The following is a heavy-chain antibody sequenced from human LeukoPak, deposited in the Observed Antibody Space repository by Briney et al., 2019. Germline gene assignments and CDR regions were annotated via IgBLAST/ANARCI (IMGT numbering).Heavy chain of an antibody. CDR1: GFTFSSYW. CDR3: ARDFSSSYDILTGYYMWLAFDI. J-gene: IGHJ3*02. D-gene: IGHD3-9*01. CDR2: INSDGSSA. V-gene: IGHV3-74*01. Sequence: RGSLRHSSAASGFTFSSYWMHWVRQAPGKGLVWVSRINSDGSSASYADSVKGRFTISRDNAKNTLYLQMNSLRAEDTAVYYCARDFSSSYDILTGYYMWLAFDIWGQRTIVTVSS.